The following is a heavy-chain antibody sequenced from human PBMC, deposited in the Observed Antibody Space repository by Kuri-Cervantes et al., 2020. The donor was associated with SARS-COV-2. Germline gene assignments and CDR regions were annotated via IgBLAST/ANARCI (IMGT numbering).Heavy chain of an antibody. CDR1: GGSISSGSYY. Sequence: LRLSCTVSGGSISSGSYYWSWIRQPAGKGLEWIGRIYTSGSTNYNPSLKSRVTISVDTSKNQFSLKLSPVTAADTAVYYCARVYYYDSSGYSDYWGQGTLVTVSS. V-gene: IGHV4-61*02. CDR3: ARVYYYDSSGYSDY. D-gene: IGHD3-22*01. J-gene: IGHJ4*02. CDR2: IYTSGST.